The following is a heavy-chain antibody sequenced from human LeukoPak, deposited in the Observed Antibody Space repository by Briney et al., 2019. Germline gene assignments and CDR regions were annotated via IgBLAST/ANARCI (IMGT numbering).Heavy chain of an antibody. V-gene: IGHV1-46*01. CDR3: ASGTTDIVVVPATLRNYYFDY. J-gene: IGHJ4*02. CDR1: GYSFTTYH. CDR2: INPSGGST. D-gene: IGHD2-2*01. Sequence: ASVTVSCKASGYSFTTYHMHWVRQAPGQGLEWMGIINPSGGSTNYAQKFQGRVTMTRNTSISTAYMELSSLRSEDTAVYYCASGTTDIVVVPATLRNYYFDYWGQGTLVTVSS.